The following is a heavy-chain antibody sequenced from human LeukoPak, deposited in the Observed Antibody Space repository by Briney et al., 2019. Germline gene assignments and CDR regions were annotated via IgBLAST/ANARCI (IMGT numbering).Heavy chain of an antibody. CDR1: GGTFSSYA. CDR2: IIPIFGTA. CDR3: ASELLSFDP. Sequence: ASVKVSCKASGGTFSSYAISWVRQAPGQGLEWMGGIIPIFGTANYAQKFQGRVTMTRNTSISTAYMELSSLRSEDTAVYYCASELLSFDPWGQGTLVTVSS. V-gene: IGHV1-69*05. D-gene: IGHD2-15*01. J-gene: IGHJ5*02.